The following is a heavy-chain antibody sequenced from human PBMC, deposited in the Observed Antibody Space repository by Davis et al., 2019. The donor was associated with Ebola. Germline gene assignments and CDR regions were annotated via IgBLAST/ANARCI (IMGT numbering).Heavy chain of an antibody. D-gene: IGHD6-19*01. CDR2: IRSKANSYAT. CDR3: TGTVAGVDY. V-gene: IGHV3-73*01. J-gene: IGHJ4*02. Sequence: GESLKISCAASGFTFSGSAMHWVRQASGKGLEWVGRIRSKANSYATAYAASVKGRFTISRDHSKNTAYLRMNSLKTEDTAVYYCTGTVAGVDYWGQGTLVTVSS. CDR1: GFTFSGSA.